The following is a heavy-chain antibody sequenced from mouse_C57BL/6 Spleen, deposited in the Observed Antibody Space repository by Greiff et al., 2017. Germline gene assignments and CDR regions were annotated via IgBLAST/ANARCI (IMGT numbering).Heavy chain of an antibody. J-gene: IGHJ3*01. CDR3: ARSYYGSNQFAY. Sequence: QVQLQQPGAELVKPGASVKMSCKASGYTFTSYWITWVKQRPGQGLEWIGDIYPGSGSTNYNEKFKSEATLTVDTSSSTAYMQLSSLTSEDSAVYYCARSYYGSNQFAYWGQGTLVTVSA. V-gene: IGHV1-55*01. CDR1: GYTFTSYW. D-gene: IGHD1-1*01. CDR2: IYPGSGST.